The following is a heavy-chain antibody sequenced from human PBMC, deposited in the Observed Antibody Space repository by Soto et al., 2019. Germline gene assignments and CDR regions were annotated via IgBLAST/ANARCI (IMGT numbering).Heavy chain of an antibody. D-gene: IGHD2-21*01. CDR2: ISHDGQNQ. J-gene: IGHJ6*02. V-gene: IGHV3-30*03. CDR1: GFAFGSHG. Sequence: QVQLVESGGGVVQPGRSLKLSCIGSGFAFGSHGMHWVRQVSGKGLEWVAVISHDGQNQYYRDSVKGRFTISRDNSKNSLHLEVNSLRVEDTAVYHCARERADIVVAPVATSGMDVWGQGPAVTVSS. CDR3: ARERADIVVAPVATSGMDV.